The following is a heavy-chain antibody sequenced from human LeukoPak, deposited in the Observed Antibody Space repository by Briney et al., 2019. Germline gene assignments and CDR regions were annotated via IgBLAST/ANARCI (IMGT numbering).Heavy chain of an antibody. Sequence: GGSLRLSCAASGFTFSSYAMSWVRQVPGKGLEWVSAISGSGGSTYYADSVRGRFTISRDNSKNTLYLQMNSLRAEDTAVYYCAKELLMVYAIDYWGQGTLVTVSS. CDR3: AKELLMVYAIDY. J-gene: IGHJ4*02. D-gene: IGHD2-8*01. CDR2: ISGSGGST. V-gene: IGHV3-23*01. CDR1: GFTFSSYA.